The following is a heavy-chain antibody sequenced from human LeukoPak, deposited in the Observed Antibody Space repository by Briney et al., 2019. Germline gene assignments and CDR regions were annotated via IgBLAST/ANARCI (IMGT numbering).Heavy chain of an antibody. CDR3: ARDYGQQRVPENPYGMDV. V-gene: IGHV3-23*01. CDR2: ISGSGGST. J-gene: IGHJ6*02. CDR1: RFTLSSYA. Sequence: RRSLRLSRAASRFTLSSYAMSGVPQAPGKGQEWVSAISGSGGSTYYADSVKGRFTISRDDSKNMLYLQMNSLRAEDTAVYYCARDYGQQRVPENPYGMDVWGQGTTVTVSS. D-gene: IGHD6-13*01.